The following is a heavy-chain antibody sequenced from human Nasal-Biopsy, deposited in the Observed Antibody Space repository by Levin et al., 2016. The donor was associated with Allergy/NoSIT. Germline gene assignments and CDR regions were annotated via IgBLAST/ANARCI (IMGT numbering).Heavy chain of an antibody. CDR1: GGSVSSSSYY. D-gene: IGHD5-24*01. V-gene: IGHV4-61*05. CDR3: ATQSRDYYMDY. Sequence: SETLSLTCTVSGGSVSSSSYYWSWIRQPPGRGLEWIGYIYYNGNTNSNPSLKSRVTMSVDKSNNQFSLNLRSVTAADTAVYYCATQSRDYYMDYWGQGTLVTVSS. J-gene: IGHJ4*02. CDR2: IYYNGNT.